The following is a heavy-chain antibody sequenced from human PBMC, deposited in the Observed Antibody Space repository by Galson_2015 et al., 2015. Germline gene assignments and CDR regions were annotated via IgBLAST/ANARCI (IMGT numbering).Heavy chain of an antibody. CDR3: ARNGDYALDS. CDR1: GFTFSNSW. Sequence: SLRLSCAASGFTFSNSWMNWARQAPGKGLEWIGEIERKEGTTYNPSLRGRATISVDTSKNHLSLSLTSVTAADTALYYCARNGDYALDSWGQGTLVTVSS. J-gene: IGHJ4*02. CDR2: IERKEGT. D-gene: IGHD4-17*01. V-gene: IGHV4-4*02.